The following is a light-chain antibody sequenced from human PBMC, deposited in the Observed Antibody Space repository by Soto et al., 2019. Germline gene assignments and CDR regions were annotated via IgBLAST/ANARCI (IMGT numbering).Light chain of an antibody. V-gene: IGKV1-5*01. CDR2: DAS. CDR1: QSISSW. Sequence: DIQMTQSPSTLSASVGDRVNITCRASQSISSWLAWYQQKPGKAPKLLIYDASSLESGVPSRFSGSGSGTEFTLTISSLQPDDFATYYCQQYNSYLWTCGQGTKVDIK. J-gene: IGKJ1*01. CDR3: QQYNSYLWT.